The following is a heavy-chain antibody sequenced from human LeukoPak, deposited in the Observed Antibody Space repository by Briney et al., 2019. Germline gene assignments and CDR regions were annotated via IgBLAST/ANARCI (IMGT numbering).Heavy chain of an antibody. Sequence: GASVKVSCKASGYIFINFFSSYGISWVRQAPGQGLEWMGWISPYNGNTKYAQKFQGRVTVTTDTSTSTAYMELRSLRSDDTAVYYCASGYYSDGSGYSPADYWGQGTLVTVSS. D-gene: IGHD3-22*01. CDR2: ISPYNGNT. J-gene: IGHJ4*02. CDR1: GYIFINFFSSYG. V-gene: IGHV1-18*01. CDR3: ASGYYSDGSGYSPADY.